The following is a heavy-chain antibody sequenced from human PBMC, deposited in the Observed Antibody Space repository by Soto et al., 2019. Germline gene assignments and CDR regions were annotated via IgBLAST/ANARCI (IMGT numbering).Heavy chain of an antibody. CDR1: GFNFSSYS. Sequence: EVQLVESGGGLVKPGGSLRLSCAASGFNFSSYSMNWVRQAPGKGLEWVSSISSSSSYIYYGDSVKGRFTISRDNAKNSLYLQMNSLRAEDTAVYYCARGLPDGSGPYCDYWGQGTLVTVSS. CDR3: ARGLPDGSGPYCDY. CDR2: ISSSSSYI. J-gene: IGHJ4*02. D-gene: IGHD3-10*01. V-gene: IGHV3-21*01.